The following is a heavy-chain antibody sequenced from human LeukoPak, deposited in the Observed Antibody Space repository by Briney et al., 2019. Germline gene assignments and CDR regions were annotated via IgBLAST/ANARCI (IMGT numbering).Heavy chain of an antibody. J-gene: IGHJ4*02. CDR2: IVVGSGNT. V-gene: IGHV1-58*02. CDR1: GFTFTSSA. D-gene: IGHD3-22*01. CDR3: ARGDYDSSGFIFDY. Sequence: SVKVSCKASGFTFTSSAMQWVRQARGQRLEWIGWIVVGSGNTNYAQKFQERVTITRDMSTSTAYMELSRLRSDDTAVYYCARGDYDSSGFIFDYWGQGTLVTVSS.